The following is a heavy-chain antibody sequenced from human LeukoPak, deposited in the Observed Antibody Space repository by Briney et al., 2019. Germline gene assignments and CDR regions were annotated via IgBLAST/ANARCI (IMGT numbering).Heavy chain of an antibody. Sequence: PGGSLKLSCVASGFXFSDYWISWVRQAPGKGLEWMANIKQDGSEKYYVDSVKGRFTISRDNAKNSLYLQMNSLRAEDTAVYYCARGPRGYSYAWGYWGQGTLVTVSS. V-gene: IGHV3-7*05. CDR1: GFXFSDYW. CDR2: IKQDGSEK. J-gene: IGHJ4*02. D-gene: IGHD5-18*01. CDR3: ARGPRGYSYAWGY.